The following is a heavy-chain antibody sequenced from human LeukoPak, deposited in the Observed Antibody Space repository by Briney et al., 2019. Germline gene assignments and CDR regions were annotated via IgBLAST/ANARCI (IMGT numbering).Heavy chain of an antibody. CDR2: INPNNGGT. D-gene: IGHD3-22*01. J-gene: IGHJ4*02. Sequence: ASVTVSCKASGYTFTGYYMHWVRQAPGQGLEWMGWINPNNGGTNYAQKFQGRVTMTRDTSISTAYMELSRLRSDDPAVYYCARDYYDSSGYYIPVGYWGQGTLVTVSS. CDR3: ARDYYDSSGYYIPVGY. CDR1: GYTFTGYY. V-gene: IGHV1-2*02.